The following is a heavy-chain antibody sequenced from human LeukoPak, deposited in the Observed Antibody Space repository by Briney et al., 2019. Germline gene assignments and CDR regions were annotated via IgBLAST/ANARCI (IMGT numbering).Heavy chain of an antibody. CDR3: AKESGKFDY. Sequence: GGSLRLSCVVSGLNFADYAMHWVRQPPGKGLEWVSLISADGGSTFSADSVKGRFGISRDNSKNSLYLQMNSLRSEDTAMYYCAKESGKFDYWGQGTLVAVSS. V-gene: IGHV3-43*02. CDR2: ISADGGST. CDR1: GLNFADYA. J-gene: IGHJ4*02.